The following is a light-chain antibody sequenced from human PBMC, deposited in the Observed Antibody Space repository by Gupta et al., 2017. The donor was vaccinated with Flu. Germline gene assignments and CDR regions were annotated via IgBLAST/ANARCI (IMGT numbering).Light chain of an antibody. CDR2: DNN. CDR1: GSKIGAGYD. V-gene: IGLV1-40*01. Sequence: QSVLTQPPSVSGAPGPRVTISCTGSGSKIGAGYDVHWYQQLPGTAPKLLIYDNNNRPSGVPDRFSGSKSGTSASLAITGLQAEDEADYYCQSYDISLSGWVFGTGTKVTVL. J-gene: IGLJ1*01. CDR3: QSYDISLSGWV.